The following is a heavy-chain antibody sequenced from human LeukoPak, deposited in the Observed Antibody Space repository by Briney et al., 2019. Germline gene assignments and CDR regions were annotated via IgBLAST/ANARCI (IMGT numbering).Heavy chain of an antibody. CDR1: GFTFRTYW. CDR2: IKQDGNEK. D-gene: IGHD3-10*02. CDR3: ARAGRKSRGVDLVRKKETGYYYYMDV. Sequence: GGSLRLSCAASGFTFRTYWMSWVRQAPGKGLEWVANIKQDGNEKYYVDSVKGRFTISRDNAKNSLYLQMNSLRAEDTAVYYCARAGRKSRGVDLVRKKETGYYYYMDVWGKGTTVTVSS. V-gene: IGHV3-7*01. J-gene: IGHJ6*03.